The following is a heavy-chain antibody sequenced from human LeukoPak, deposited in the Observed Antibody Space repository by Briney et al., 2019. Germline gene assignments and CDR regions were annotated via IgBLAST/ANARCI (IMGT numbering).Heavy chain of an antibody. Sequence: PSETLSLTCTVSDGSISSSSYYWGWIRQPPGKGLEWIGTIYYSGSTYYNPSLKSRVTISVDTSKNQFSLKLSSVTAADTAVYYCARSIRITIFGVVIMGAFDYWGQGTLVTVSS. V-gene: IGHV4-39*01. CDR2: IYYSGST. CDR1: DGSISSSSYY. CDR3: ARSIRITIFGVVIMGAFDY. J-gene: IGHJ4*02. D-gene: IGHD3-3*01.